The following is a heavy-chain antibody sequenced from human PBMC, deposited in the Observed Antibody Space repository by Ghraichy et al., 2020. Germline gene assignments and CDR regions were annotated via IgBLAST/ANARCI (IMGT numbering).Heavy chain of an antibody. D-gene: IGHD2-15*01. CDR2: IKSKTDGGTT. CDR3: TTDYVVVVAASFDY. J-gene: IGHJ4*02. CDR1: GFTFSNAW. Sequence: GGSLRLSCAASGFTFSNAWMSWVRQAPGKGLEWVGRIKSKTDGGTTDYAAPVKGRFTISRDDSKNTLYLQMNSLKTEDTAVYYCTTDYVVVVAASFDYWGQGTLVTVSS. V-gene: IGHV3-15*01.